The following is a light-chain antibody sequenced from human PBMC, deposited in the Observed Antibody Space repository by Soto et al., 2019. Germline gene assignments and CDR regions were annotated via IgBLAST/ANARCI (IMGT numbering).Light chain of an antibody. J-gene: IGKJ1*01. CDR3: QQYNNWPLCT. Sequence: EIVLTQSPATLSVSPGERATLSCRASQSVSTNLSWSQQKPGHAPRLLMYGASTRATGVAARFSGSGSGTELTLTISSLKSEDFAVYHCQQYNNWPLCTFGQGTKVEIK. CDR1: QSVSTN. CDR2: GAS. V-gene: IGKV3-15*01.